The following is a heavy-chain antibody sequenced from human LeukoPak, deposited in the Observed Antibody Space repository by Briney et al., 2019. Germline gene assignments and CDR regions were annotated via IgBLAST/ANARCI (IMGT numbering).Heavy chain of an antibody. CDR1: GGSVSNSNYY. Sequence: PSETLSLTCTVSGGSVSNSNYYCGWVRQPPGKGLEWIGSIYYSGSTYYNPSLKSRVTISVDTSKNQLSLKLSSVTAADTAVYYCARQRGYCSGGSCYGMFDYWGQGTLVTVSS. V-gene: IGHV4-39*01. CDR3: ARQRGYCSGGSCYGMFDY. J-gene: IGHJ4*02. CDR2: IYYSGST. D-gene: IGHD2-15*01.